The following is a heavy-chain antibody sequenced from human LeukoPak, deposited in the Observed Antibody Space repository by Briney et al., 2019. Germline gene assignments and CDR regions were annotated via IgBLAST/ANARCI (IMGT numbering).Heavy chain of an antibody. V-gene: IGHV4-59*08. D-gene: IGHD1-26*01. Sequence: SETLSLTCAVSGGPITNSHWWSWVRQPPGKGLEWIGYIYYSGSTNYNPSLKSRVTISVDTSKNQFSLKPSSVTAADTAVYYCARHLVGAFDYWGQGTLVTVSS. CDR1: GGPITNSHW. CDR3: ARHLVGAFDY. J-gene: IGHJ4*02. CDR2: IYYSGST.